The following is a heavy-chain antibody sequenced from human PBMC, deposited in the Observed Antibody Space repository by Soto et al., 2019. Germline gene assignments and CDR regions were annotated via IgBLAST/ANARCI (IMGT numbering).Heavy chain of an antibody. V-gene: IGHV4-34*01. CDR3: ASGSSRWGY. D-gene: IGHD6-13*01. CDR2: INHSGST. Sequence: QVQLQQWGAGLLKPSETLSLTCAVYGGSFSGYYWSWIRQPPGKGLEWIGEINHSGSTNYNPSLKIRVTISLDTSKNHFSLKLYSVTAADTAVYYCASGSSRWGYWGQGTLVTVSS. CDR1: GGSFSGYY. J-gene: IGHJ4*02.